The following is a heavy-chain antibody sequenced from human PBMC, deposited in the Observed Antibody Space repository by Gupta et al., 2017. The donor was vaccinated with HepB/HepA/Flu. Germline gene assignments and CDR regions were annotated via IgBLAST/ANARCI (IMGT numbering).Heavy chain of an antibody. CDR1: GVSMNSDHW. CDR2: IFRGGST. V-gene: IGHV4-4*02. D-gene: IGHD2-8*02. CDR3: AKTLPGGVDAFDT. J-gene: IGHJ3*02. Sequence: QVHLQESGPGLVKPSGTLSLTCDVSGVSMNSDHWWSWLRQPPGKQLEWSGAIFRGGSTNYNPSLKSRITISLDTSNSQFSLRLSSVAAADTAVYYCAKTLPGGVDAFDTWGQGTKVTVSS.